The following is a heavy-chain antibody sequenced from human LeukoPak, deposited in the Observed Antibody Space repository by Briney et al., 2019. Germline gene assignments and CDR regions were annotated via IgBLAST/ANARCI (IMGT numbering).Heavy chain of an antibody. V-gene: IGHV1-2*02. Sequence: ASVKVSCKASGYTFTGYYMHWVRQAPGQGLEWMGWINPNSGGTNYAQKFQGRVTMTRDTSISTAYMELSRLRSDDTAVYYCARTNIVVVVAATLSGWFDPWGQGTLVTVSS. CDR3: ARTNIVVVVAATLSGWFDP. J-gene: IGHJ5*02. CDR2: INPNSGGT. CDR1: GYTFTGYY. D-gene: IGHD2-15*01.